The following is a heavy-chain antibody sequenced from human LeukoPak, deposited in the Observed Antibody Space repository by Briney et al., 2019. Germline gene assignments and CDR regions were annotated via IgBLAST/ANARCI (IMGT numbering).Heavy chain of an antibody. CDR3: AKTYSGSYSDYFDY. Sequence: GGSLRLSCAASGFTFSIYAMSWVRQAPGKGLEWVSAISGSGGSTYYADSVKGRFTISRDNSKNTLFLQMSSLRAEDTAVYYCAKTYSGSYSDYFDYWGQGTLVTVSS. V-gene: IGHV3-23*01. D-gene: IGHD1-26*01. CDR2: ISGSGGST. J-gene: IGHJ4*02. CDR1: GFTFSIYA.